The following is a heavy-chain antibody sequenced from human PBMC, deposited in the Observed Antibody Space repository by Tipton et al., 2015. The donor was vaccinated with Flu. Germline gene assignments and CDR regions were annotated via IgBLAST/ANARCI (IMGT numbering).Heavy chain of an antibody. J-gene: IGHJ3*02. CDR2: ISDSGNT. D-gene: IGHD3-22*01. CDR3: AREYSTDSHYYDNSGDGSFDI. Sequence: TLSLTCTVSGGSISSYYWSWIRQSPGKGLEWIGYISDSGNTHYNPSLKSRVTISRDTSRNEVFLKMNSVTAADTATYYCAREYSTDSHYYDNSGDGSFDIWGQGAMVTVSS. CDR1: GGSISSYY. V-gene: IGHV4-59*01.